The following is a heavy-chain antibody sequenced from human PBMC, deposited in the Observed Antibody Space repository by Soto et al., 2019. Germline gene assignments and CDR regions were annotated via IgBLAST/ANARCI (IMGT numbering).Heavy chain of an antibody. V-gene: IGHV3-23*01. CDR1: GFTFSSYA. CDR2: ISGSGGST. D-gene: IGHD3-22*01. Sequence: EVQLLESGGGLVQPGGSLRLSCAASGFTFSSYAMSWVRQAPGKGLEWVSAISGSGGSTYYADSVKGRFTISRDNSKNTLYLQMNSLRAEDTAVYYCARGPNYYDRGGYFDYWGQGTLVTVSS. J-gene: IGHJ4*02. CDR3: ARGPNYYDRGGYFDY.